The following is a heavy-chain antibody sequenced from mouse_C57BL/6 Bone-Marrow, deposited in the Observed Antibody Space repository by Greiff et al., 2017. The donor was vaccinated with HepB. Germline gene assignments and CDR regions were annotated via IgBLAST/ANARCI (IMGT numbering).Heavy chain of an antibody. CDR3: ARDPGFDY. Sequence: EVKLVESGPGLVKPSQSLSLTCSVTGYSITSGYYWNWIRQFPGNKLEWMGYISYDGSNNYNPSLKNRISITRDTSKNQFFLKLNSVTTEDTATYYCARDPGFDYWGQGTTLTVSS. J-gene: IGHJ2*01. V-gene: IGHV3-6*01. CDR2: ISYDGSN. CDR1: GYSITSGYY.